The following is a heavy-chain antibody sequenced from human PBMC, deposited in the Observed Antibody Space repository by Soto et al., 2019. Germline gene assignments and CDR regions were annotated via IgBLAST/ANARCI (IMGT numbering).Heavy chain of an antibody. D-gene: IGHD1-20*01. J-gene: IGHJ6*01. V-gene: IGHV4-31*02. CDR2: IYYSGST. CDR3: ARDRWFNWNDADAYYYYGMDV. Sequence: PRKGPGWFGYIYYSGSTYYNPSLKSRVTISVDTSKNQFSLKLSSVTAADTAVYYCARDRWFNWNDADAYYYYGMDVWGQGTTLTVSS.